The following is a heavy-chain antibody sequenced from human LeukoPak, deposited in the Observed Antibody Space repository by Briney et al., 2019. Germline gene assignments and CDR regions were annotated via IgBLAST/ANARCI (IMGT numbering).Heavy chain of an antibody. Sequence: GGSLRLSCAASGFTFNSYAMSWVRQAPGKGLEWVSTISGGDGSTYYADSVKGRFTISRDNSKNTLYLQMNSLRAEDTAVYYCARDPILGDPSYYFDYWGQGTLVTVSS. CDR3: ARDPILGDPSYYFDY. CDR1: GFTFNSYA. V-gene: IGHV3-23*01. CDR2: ISGGDGST. D-gene: IGHD1-26*01. J-gene: IGHJ4*02.